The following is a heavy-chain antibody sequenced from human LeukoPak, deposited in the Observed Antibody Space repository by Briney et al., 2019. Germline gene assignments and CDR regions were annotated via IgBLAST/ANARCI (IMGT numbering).Heavy chain of an antibody. Sequence: GGSLRLSCAASGFTFSSYAMSWVRQAPGKGLEWVSSISGSGGNTYYADSVKGRFTISRDNAKNSLYLQMNSLRAEDTAVYYCARDQEDIVVVPAASAKYYYYYYMDVWGKGTTVTISS. CDR1: GFTFSSYA. D-gene: IGHD2-2*01. CDR2: ISGSGGNT. V-gene: IGHV3-23*01. CDR3: ARDQEDIVVVPAASAKYYYYYYMDV. J-gene: IGHJ6*03.